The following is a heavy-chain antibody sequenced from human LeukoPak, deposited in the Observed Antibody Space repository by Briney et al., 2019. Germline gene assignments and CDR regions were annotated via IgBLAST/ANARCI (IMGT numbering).Heavy chain of an antibody. V-gene: IGHV3-23*01. Sequence: GGSLRLSCAASGFTFSRYAMNWVRQAPGKGLEWVSSISGSGGSTYYAGSVKGRFTISRENSNNTLYLQMNSLRAEDTAVYYCAKDLAAVPGNKYFAYWGQGTLVTVSS. CDR2: ISGSGGST. CDR1: GFTFSRYA. CDR3: AKDLAAVPGNKYFAY. D-gene: IGHD6-19*01. J-gene: IGHJ4*02.